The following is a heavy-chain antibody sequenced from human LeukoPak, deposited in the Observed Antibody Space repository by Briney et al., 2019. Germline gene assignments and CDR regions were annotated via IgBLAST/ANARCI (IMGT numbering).Heavy chain of an antibody. V-gene: IGHV4-59*01. CDR3: AGRSARYFDS. CDR2: VFYSGPT. J-gene: IGHJ4*02. CDR1: GDSIDSYY. Sequence: SETLSLTCTVSGDSIDSYYWSWIRQPPGEGLQWIGYVFYSGPTNYDASLRSRVAISVDRSKNQFSLKLTSVSAADTAVYYCAGRSARYFDSWGQGTLVTVSS. D-gene: IGHD1-26*01.